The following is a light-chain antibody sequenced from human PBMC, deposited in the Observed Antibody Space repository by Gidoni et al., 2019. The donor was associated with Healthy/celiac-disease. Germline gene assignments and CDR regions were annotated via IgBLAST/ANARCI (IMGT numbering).Light chain of an antibody. CDR2: AAS. Sequence: DIHMTQSPSSLSASVGDRVTITCRASQGISNFLAWYQQKPRKVPKLLIYAASTLQSGVPARCSGSGSGTDVTLTITSLQAEDVATYYCQKYNSAPFTFGPGTKVEIK. CDR3: QKYNSAPFT. CDR1: QGISNF. V-gene: IGKV1-27*01. J-gene: IGKJ3*01.